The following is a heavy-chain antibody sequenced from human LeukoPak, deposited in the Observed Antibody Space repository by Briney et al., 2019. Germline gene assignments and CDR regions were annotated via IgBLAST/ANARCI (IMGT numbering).Heavy chain of an antibody. Sequence: GGSLRLSCAASGFTFSSYGMHWVRQAPGKGLEWVAVIWYDGSNKYYADSVKGRFTISRDNSKNTLYLQMNSLRAEDTAVYYCAREGSDYYGSGSSNAFDIWGQGTMVTVSS. CDR1: GFTFSSYG. V-gene: IGHV3-33*01. CDR2: IWYDGSNK. D-gene: IGHD3-10*01. J-gene: IGHJ3*02. CDR3: AREGSDYYGSGSSNAFDI.